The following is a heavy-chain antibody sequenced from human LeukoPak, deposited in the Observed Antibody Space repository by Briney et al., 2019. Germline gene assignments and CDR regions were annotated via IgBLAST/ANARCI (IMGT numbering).Heavy chain of an antibody. V-gene: IGHV1-18*01. D-gene: IGHD6-13*01. J-gene: IGHJ4*02. CDR1: GYTFTSYG. CDR3: ARGEYSSSCYYY. CDR2: ISAYNGNT. Sequence: ASVXXXCXXXGYTFTSYGISWVRXXPGQXXXXRXWISAYNGNTNYAQKLQGRVTMTRDTSTSTVYMELSSLRSEDTAVYYCARGEYSSSCYYYWGQGTLVTVSS.